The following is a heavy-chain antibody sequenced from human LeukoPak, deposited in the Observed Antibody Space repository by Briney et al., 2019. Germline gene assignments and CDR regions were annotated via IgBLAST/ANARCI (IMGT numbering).Heavy chain of an antibody. J-gene: IGHJ5*02. D-gene: IGHD3-10*01. CDR3: AKDSLQYYYGSGTPVGFDP. Sequence: PGGSLRLSCAASGFTFSSYAMSWVRQAPGKGLEWVSAISGSGGSTYYADSVKGRFTIPRDNSKNTLYLQMNSLRAEDTAVYYCAKDSLQYYYGSGTPVGFDPWGQGTLVTVSS. CDR1: GFTFSSYA. CDR2: ISGSGGST. V-gene: IGHV3-23*01.